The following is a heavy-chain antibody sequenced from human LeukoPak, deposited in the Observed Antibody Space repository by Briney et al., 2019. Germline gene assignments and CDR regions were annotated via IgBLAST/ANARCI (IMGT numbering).Heavy chain of an antibody. CDR3: ARARITMVRGVIIIRGGHFDS. J-gene: IGHJ4*02. Sequence: SETLSLTCTVSGGSISNYYWSWIRQPPGKGLEWIGYIYYSGNTKYNPSLKSRVTISVDTSKNQFSLKLSSVTAADTAIYYCARARITMVRGVIIIRGGHFDSWGQGTLVTVSS. CDR1: GGSISNYY. D-gene: IGHD3-10*01. V-gene: IGHV4-59*12. CDR2: IYYSGNT.